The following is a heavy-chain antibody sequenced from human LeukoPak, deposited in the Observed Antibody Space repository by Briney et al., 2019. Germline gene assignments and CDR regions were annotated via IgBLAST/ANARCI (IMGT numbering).Heavy chain of an antibody. V-gene: IGHV1-69*16. Sequence: GASVKVSCKASGGTFGGYPISWVRQAPGQGLGGRGGIIPMLRSSTYAQRFQGRLTITTDESTTTVHMELRSLGSEDTAVYFCARELSAAAPYYMDVWGKGTTVAVSS. J-gene: IGHJ6*03. CDR3: ARELSAAAPYYMDV. CDR1: GGTFGGYP. CDR2: IIPMLRSS. D-gene: IGHD6-25*01.